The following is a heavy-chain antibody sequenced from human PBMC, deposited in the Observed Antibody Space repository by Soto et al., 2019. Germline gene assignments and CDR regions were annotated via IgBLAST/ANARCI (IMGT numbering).Heavy chain of an antibody. J-gene: IGHJ4*02. CDR2: ISPSASDT. V-gene: IGHV3-23*01. D-gene: IGHD6-19*01. CDR3: AKGGRQWLVTSDFNY. Sequence: VRQPPGKGLEWVSAISPSASDTLYADSVKGRFTISRDSSKNTVSLEMTSLRAEDTAVYYCAKGGRQWLVTSDFNYWGQGALVTVSS.